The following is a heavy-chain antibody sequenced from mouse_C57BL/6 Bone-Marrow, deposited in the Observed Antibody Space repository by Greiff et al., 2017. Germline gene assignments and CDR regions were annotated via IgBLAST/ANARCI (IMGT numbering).Heavy chain of an antibody. CDR1: GYTFTSYW. CDR2: IDPSDSYT. CDR3: ARFRGRGYFDV. D-gene: IGHD1-1*01. V-gene: IGHV1-50*01. J-gene: IGHJ1*03. Sequence: QVQLQQPGAELVKPGASVKLSCKASGYTFTSYWMQWVKQRPGQGLEWIGEIDPSDSYTNYNQKFKGKATLTVDTSSSTAYMQLSSLTSEDSAVYYCARFRGRGYFDVWGTGTTVTVSS.